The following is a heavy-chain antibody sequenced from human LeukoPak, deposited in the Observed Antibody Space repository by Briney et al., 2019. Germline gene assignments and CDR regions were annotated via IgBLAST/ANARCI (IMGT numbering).Heavy chain of an antibody. CDR1: GFAITDHH. D-gene: IGHD1-1*01. CDR3: VRVFTTRSGGYHFEN. V-gene: IGHV3-72*01. CDR2: SQTTKPNSCTT. J-gene: IGHJ4*02. Sequence: GGSLRLSCAASGFAITDHHMDWVRQAPGKGMEWVGRSQTTKPNSCTTEYAASVKGRFTISRDDSKNSLYLQLNSLKTEDTAVYYCVRVFTTRSGGYHFENWGQETLVTVSS.